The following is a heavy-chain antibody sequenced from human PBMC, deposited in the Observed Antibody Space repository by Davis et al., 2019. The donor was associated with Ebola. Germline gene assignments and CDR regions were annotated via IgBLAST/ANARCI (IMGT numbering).Heavy chain of an antibody. CDR3: ARVRGPFDY. CDR2: ISGSGGST. Sequence: PGGSLRLSCAASGFTFSSYAMSWVRQAPGKGLEWVSAISGSGGSTYYADSAKGRFTISRDNAKNSLYLQMNSLRDEDTAVYYCARVRGPFDYWGQGTLVTVSS. CDR1: GFTFSSYA. J-gene: IGHJ4*02. D-gene: IGHD3-22*01. V-gene: IGHV3-23*01.